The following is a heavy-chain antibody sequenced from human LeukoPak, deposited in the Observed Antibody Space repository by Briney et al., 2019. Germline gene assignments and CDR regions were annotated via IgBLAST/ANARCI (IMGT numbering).Heavy chain of an antibody. J-gene: IGHJ5*02. CDR2: IYYSGSP. V-gene: IGHV4-31*03. D-gene: IGHD2-2*02. Sequence: SETLSLTCTVSGGSISSGGYYWSWIRQHPGKGLEWIGYIYYSGSPYYNPSLKSRVTISVDTSKNQFSLKLSSVTAADTAVYYCARDRDCSSTSCYTPVGGFDPWGQGTLVTVS. CDR3: ARDRDCSSTSCYTPVGGFDP. CDR1: GGSISSGGYY.